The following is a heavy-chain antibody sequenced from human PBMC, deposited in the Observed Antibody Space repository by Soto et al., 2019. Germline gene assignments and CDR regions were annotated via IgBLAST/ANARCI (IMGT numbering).Heavy chain of an antibody. CDR3: ARDSARSYFDY. CDR2: IYYSGSS. D-gene: IGHD3-10*01. J-gene: IGHJ4*01. Sequence: SETLSLTCTVSGGSISSSSYYWGWIRQPPGKGLEWIAYIYYSGSSYSNPSLKSRVAISIDTSKNQFSLRLSSVTAADTAVYYCARDSARSYFDYWGHGILVTVSS. V-gene: IGHV4-39*07. CDR1: GGSISSSSYY.